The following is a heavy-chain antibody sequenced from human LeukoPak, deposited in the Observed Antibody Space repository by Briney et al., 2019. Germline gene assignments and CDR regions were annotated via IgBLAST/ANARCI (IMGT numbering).Heavy chain of an antibody. CDR1: GGSISSYY. Sequence: SETLSLTCTVSGGSISSYYWSWIRQPPGKGLEWIGYIYYSGSTNYNPSLKSRVTISVDTSKNQFSLKLSSVTAADTAVYYCARSSGGRRYALDIWGQGKMVTVSS. D-gene: IGHD2-15*01. V-gene: IGHV4-59*01. CDR3: ARSSGGRRYALDI. J-gene: IGHJ3*02. CDR2: IYYSGST.